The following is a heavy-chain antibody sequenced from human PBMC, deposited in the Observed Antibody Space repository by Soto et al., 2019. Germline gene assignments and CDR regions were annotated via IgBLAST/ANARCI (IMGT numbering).Heavy chain of an antibody. Sequence: SVKVSCKASGGTFSSYTISWVRQAPGQGLEWMGRIIPILGIANYAQKLQGRVTITADKSTSTAYIELSSLRSDDTAVYYCAREGMFLRNDFLSGYYTPHLYYFAYWGQGTLVTVSS. V-gene: IGHV1-69*04. D-gene: IGHD3-3*01. CDR2: IIPILGIA. CDR3: AREGMFLRNDFLSGYYTPHLYYFAY. CDR1: GGTFSSYT. J-gene: IGHJ4*02.